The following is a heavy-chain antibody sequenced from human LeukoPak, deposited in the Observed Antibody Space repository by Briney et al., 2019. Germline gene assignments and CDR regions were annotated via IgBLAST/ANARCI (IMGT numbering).Heavy chain of an antibody. J-gene: IGHJ4*02. V-gene: IGHV4-59*12. D-gene: IGHD1-26*01. CDR3: ARGYHGSDCFDY. CDR2: IYYSGST. CDR1: GGSISSYY. Sequence: SETLSLTCTVSGGSISSYYWSWIRQPPGKGLEWIGYIYYSGSTNYNPSLKSRVTISVDTSKNQFSLKLSSVTAADTAVYYCARGYHGSDCFDYWGQGTLVTVSS.